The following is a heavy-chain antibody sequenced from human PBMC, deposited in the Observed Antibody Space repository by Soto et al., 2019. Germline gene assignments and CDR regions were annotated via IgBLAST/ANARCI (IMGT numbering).Heavy chain of an antibody. V-gene: IGHV2-5*02. CDR3: AHSRSYCSGGSCYSGFDY. J-gene: IGHJ4*02. CDR2: IYLEDDK. D-gene: IGHD2-15*01. Sequence: QITLKESGPTLVKPTQKLTLTCTFSGFLLSTSGVGVGWIRQPPGQALEWLALIYLEDDKRYSPYLKSRLTIYQDTTQTQQVLTMTNMDPVDTAPYYGAHSRSYCSGGSCYSGFDYWGQGTLVTVSS. CDR1: GFLLSTSGVG.